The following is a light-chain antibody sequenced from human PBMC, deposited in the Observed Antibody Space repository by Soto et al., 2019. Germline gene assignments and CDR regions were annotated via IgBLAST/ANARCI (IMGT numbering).Light chain of an antibody. CDR2: DAS. Sequence: DXXXTQSPSTLSASVGDRVTITCRASQSISSWLAWYQQKPGKAPKLLIYDASSLESGVPSRFSGSGSGTEFTLTISSLQPDDFATYYCQQYNSYPWTFGQGTKVEIK. V-gene: IGKV1-5*01. CDR3: QQYNSYPWT. CDR1: QSISSW. J-gene: IGKJ1*01.